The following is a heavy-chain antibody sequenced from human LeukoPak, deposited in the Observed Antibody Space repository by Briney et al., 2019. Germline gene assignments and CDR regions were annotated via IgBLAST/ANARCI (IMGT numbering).Heavy chain of an antibody. Sequence: PSETLSLTCAVDGGSFSGYYWSWISQPPGKGLEWIGEINHSGSTNYNPSLKSRVTISVDTSKNQFSLKLSSVTAADTAVYYCARGLVDDSSGYCALGAFDIWGQGTMVTVSS. V-gene: IGHV4-34*01. CDR3: ARGLVDDSSGYCALGAFDI. CDR2: INHSGST. J-gene: IGHJ3*02. D-gene: IGHD3-22*01. CDR1: GGSFSGYY.